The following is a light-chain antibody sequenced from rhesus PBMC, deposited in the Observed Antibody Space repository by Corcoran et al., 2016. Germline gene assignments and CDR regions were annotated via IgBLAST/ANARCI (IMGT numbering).Light chain of an antibody. CDR2: GGS. Sequence: DIVMTQTPLSLPITPGEPASISCRSSQSLLYSNGKTYLHWYLQKPGQSPQLLIYGGSNRASGVPDRFSGSGSGTDFTLKISKGEAEDVGVYYCVQAIAFPFTFGPGTKLDIK. V-gene: IGKV2-72*01. J-gene: IGKJ3*01. CDR1: QSLLYSNGKTY. CDR3: VQAIAFPFT.